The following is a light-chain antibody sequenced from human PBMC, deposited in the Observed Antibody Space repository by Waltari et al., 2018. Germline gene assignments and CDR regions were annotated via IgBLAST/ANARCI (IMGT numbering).Light chain of an antibody. J-gene: IGKJ3*01. CDR1: QSVSSD. Sequence: EVVLTQSPATLSVSLGERATLSCRASQSVSSDLAWYQQKPGQAPRLIIHGASIRATGIPARFSGSGSGTEFTLTISSLQSEDFATYYCQQSYSTPFTFGPGTKVDIK. CDR3: QQSYSTPFT. CDR2: GAS. V-gene: IGKV3-15*01.